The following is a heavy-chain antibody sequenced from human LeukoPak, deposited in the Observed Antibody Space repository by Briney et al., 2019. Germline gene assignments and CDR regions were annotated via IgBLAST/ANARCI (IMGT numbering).Heavy chain of an antibody. CDR3: ARDGIAAAAFNWFDP. CDR1: GFTFSSYS. D-gene: IGHD6-13*01. CDR2: ISSSSSYI. J-gene: IGHJ5*02. V-gene: IGHV3-21*01. Sequence: GESLRLSCAASGFTFSSYSMNWVRQAPGKGLEWVSSISSSSSYIYYADSVKGRFTISRDNAKNSLYLQMNSLRAEDTAVYCCARDGIAAAAFNWFDPWGQGTLVTVSS.